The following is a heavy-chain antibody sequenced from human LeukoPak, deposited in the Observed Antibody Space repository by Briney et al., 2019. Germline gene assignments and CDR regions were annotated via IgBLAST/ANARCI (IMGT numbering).Heavy chain of an antibody. J-gene: IGHJ6*03. D-gene: IGHD1-26*01. CDR2: INPNSGGT. V-gene: IGHV1-2*02. Sequence: GASVKVSCKASGYTFTGYYMHWVRQAPGQGLEWMGWINPNSGGTNYAQKFQGRVTMTRDTSISTAYMELSRLRSDDTAVYYCARRSRIVGATSYYYYYMDVWGEGTTVTVSS. CDR3: ARRSRIVGATSYYYYYMDV. CDR1: GYTFTGYY.